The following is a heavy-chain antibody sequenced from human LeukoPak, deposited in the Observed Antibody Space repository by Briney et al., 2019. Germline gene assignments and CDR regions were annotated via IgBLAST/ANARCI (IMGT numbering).Heavy chain of an antibody. CDR3: ARLRSRYNIVRRYYFEH. J-gene: IGHJ4*02. Sequence: SETLSLTCTVSGYSISNGYHWGWIRQPPGKGLEWIGNIYHSGSTDYSPSLKSRVTISVDTSKNQFFMNLSSMTAADTAVYYCARLRSRYNIVRRYYFEHWGQGTLVTVSS. CDR2: IYHSGST. V-gene: IGHV4-38-2*02. D-gene: IGHD1-14*01. CDR1: GYSISNGYH.